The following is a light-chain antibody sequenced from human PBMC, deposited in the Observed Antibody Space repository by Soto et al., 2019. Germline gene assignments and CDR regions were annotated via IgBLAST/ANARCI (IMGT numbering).Light chain of an antibody. CDR3: QQYNSWPRT. J-gene: IGKJ1*01. V-gene: IGKV3-15*01. CDR2: GAS. CDR1: QSVNSH. Sequence: EIVMTQSPATLSGSPGERATLSCRASQSVNSHLAWYHQKPGQAPRLLIYGASTRATGIPARFSGSGSGTEFTLTSSSLQPEDFAVYFCQQYNSWPRTFGQGTKVEVK.